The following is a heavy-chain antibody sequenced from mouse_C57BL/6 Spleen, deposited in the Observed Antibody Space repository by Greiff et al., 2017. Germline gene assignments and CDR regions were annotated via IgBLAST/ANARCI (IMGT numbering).Heavy chain of an antibody. Sequence: QVQLQQPGAELVRPGSSVKLSCKASGYTFTSYWMHWVKQRPIQGLEWIGNIDPSDSETHYNQKFKDKATLTVDKSSSTAYMQLSSLTSEDSSVYYCASWGYDGYSDYWGQGTTLTVSS. D-gene: IGHD2-3*01. CDR2: IDPSDSET. V-gene: IGHV1-52*01. CDR1: GYTFTSYW. J-gene: IGHJ2*01. CDR3: ASWGYDGYSDY.